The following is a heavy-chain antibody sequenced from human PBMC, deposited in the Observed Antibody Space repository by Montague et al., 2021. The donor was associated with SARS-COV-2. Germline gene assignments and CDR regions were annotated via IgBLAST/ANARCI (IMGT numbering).Heavy chain of an antibody. D-gene: IGHD5-24*01. CDR3: ARASLAWLDY. CDR2: IDWDDDK. Sequence: PALVKPTQTLTLTCTFSGFSLSTSGMCVSWIRQPSGKALEWLARIDWDDDKCYSTSLKTRLTISKDTSKNQVVLTMTNMDPVDTATYYCARASLAWLDYWGQGTLVTVSS. J-gene: IGHJ4*02. CDR1: GFSLSTSGMC. V-gene: IGHV2-70*11.